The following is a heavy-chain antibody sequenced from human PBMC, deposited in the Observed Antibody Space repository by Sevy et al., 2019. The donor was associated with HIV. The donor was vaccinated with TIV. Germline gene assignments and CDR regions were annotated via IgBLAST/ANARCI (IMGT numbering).Heavy chain of an antibody. V-gene: IGHV4-38-2*01. D-gene: IGHD3-22*01. Sequence: SETLSLTCAVSGYSISSGYYWGWIRQPPGKGLEWIGSIYHSGSTYYNPSLKSRVTISVDTSKNQFSLKLSSVTAADTAVYYCARAYDSSGYRGYYMDVWGKGTTVTVSS. CDR1: GYSISSGYY. CDR3: ARAYDSSGYRGYYMDV. CDR2: IYHSGST. J-gene: IGHJ6*03.